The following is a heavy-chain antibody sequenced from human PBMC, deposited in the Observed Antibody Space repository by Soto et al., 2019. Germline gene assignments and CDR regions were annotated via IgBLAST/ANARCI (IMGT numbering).Heavy chain of an antibody. CDR3: ARVVGYCSDGSGDSSSLFDY. CDR1: GGSISSSSYY. Sequence: SETLSLTCTVSGGSISSSSYYWGWIRQPPGKGLEWIGNIYYSGSAYYNPSLKSRVTISVDTSKNQFSLKLNSVTAADTAVYYCARVVGYCSDGSGDSSSLFDYWGQRSLVIGSS. D-gene: IGHD2-15*01. CDR2: IYYSGSA. V-gene: IGHV4-39*01. J-gene: IGHJ4*01.